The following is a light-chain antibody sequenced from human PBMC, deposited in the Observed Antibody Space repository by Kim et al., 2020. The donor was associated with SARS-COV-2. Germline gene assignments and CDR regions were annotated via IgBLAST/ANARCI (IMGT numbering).Light chain of an antibody. V-gene: IGKV1-39*01. Sequence: SASVGDRVTITCRASQSITTYLNWYQQKPGKAPKLLIYAASSLQSGVPSRFRGSGSGTDFTLTLSSLQPEDFATYYCLQSYNAPYTFGQGTKLEIK. CDR3: LQSYNAPYT. CDR1: QSITTY. J-gene: IGKJ2*01. CDR2: AAS.